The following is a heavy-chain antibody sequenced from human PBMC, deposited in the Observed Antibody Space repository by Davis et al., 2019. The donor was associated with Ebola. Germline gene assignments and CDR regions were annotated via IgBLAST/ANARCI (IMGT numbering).Heavy chain of an antibody. J-gene: IGHJ4*02. CDR1: GGTASSNA. Sequence: AASVKVSCKASGGTASSNAISWVRQAPGQGLEWMGGINTIFGTANYAQKFQGRVTITAYESTSTAYMELGSLRSEDTAVYYFARGNRDSSGYYWGYWGQGTLVTVSS. D-gene: IGHD3-22*01. CDR2: INTIFGTA. CDR3: ARGNRDSSGYYWGY. V-gene: IGHV1-69*13.